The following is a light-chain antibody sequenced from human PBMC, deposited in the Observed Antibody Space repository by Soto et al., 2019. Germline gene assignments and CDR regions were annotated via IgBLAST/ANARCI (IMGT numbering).Light chain of an antibody. J-gene: IGLJ1*01. CDR3: SSYAGSNNYV. Sequence: QSVLTQPPSASGSPGQSVTISCTGTSSDVGGYQYVSWYQQYPGKAPKLMIYAVNKRPSGVPDRFSGSRSGNTASLTVSGLQAEDEADYYCSSYAGSNNYVFGPGTKVT. V-gene: IGLV2-8*01. CDR2: AVN. CDR1: SSDVGGYQY.